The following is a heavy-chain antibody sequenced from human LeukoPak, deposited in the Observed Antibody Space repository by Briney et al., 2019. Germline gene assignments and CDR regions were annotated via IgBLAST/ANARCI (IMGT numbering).Heavy chain of an antibody. CDR3: ARTALTMVRGVSDY. D-gene: IGHD3-10*01. Sequence: ASVKVSCKASGYTFSSYYMHWVRQAPGQGLEWMGIINPSGGSTSYAQKFQGRVTMTRDTSTSTVYMELRSLRSDDTAVYYCARTALTMVRGVSDYWGQGTLVTVSS. CDR2: INPSGGST. CDR1: GYTFSSYY. J-gene: IGHJ4*02. V-gene: IGHV1-46*01.